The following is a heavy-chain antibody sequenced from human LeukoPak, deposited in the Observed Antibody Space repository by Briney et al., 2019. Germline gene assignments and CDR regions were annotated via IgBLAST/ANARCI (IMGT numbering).Heavy chain of an antibody. CDR3: ARGHLGLSP. V-gene: IGHV4-59*01. CDR1: GGSISGYS. Sequence: SETLSLTCTVSGGSISGYSWTWIRQPPGQGLEWIGYSHNSRTTSYNPSLTGRVTISVDTAMDQISLKLNSVTAADTAVYYCARGHLGLSPWGQGTLVTVSS. D-gene: IGHD3-10*01. CDR2: SHNSRTT. J-gene: IGHJ5*02.